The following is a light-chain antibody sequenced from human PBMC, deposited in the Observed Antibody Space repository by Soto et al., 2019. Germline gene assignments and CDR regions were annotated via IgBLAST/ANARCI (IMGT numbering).Light chain of an antibody. CDR3: GTWDVSLTNGRV. Sequence: QSVLTQPPSVSAAPGQKVTISCSGGSSNIGRNYVSWYQQLPGTAPKLLIYDNYKRPSGIPDRFSGSKSGTSATLDITGLQTGEEADYYCGTWDVSLTNGRVFGGGTKLTVL. J-gene: IGLJ2*01. CDR2: DNY. V-gene: IGLV1-51*01. CDR1: SSNIGRNY.